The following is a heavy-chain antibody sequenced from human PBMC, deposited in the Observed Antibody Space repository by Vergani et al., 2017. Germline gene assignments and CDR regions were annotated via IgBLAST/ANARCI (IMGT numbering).Heavy chain of an antibody. CDR2: ISGSAGST. V-gene: IGHV3-23*01. D-gene: IGHD3-22*01. CDR1: GFTFSSYA. CDR3: AKENRERSSNYYDSSGYRYYFDY. J-gene: IGHJ4*02. Sequence: EVQLLESGGGFVQPGGSLRLSCAASGFTFSSYAMSLVRQAPGKGLDCVSAISGSAGSTYYADYVKGRFTISRDNSKNTLYLQMNSLRAEDTDVYYVAKENRERSSNYYDSSGYRYYFDYWGQGTLVTVSS.